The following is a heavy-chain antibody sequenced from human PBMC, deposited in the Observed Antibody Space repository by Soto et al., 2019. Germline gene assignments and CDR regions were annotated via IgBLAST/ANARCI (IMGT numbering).Heavy chain of an antibody. D-gene: IGHD1-20*01. Sequence: EVQLLESGGGLVQPGGSLKLSFAASGFTFNNHAMTWVRQAPGKGLEWVSAMSGGVSTYYADSVKGRFTISRDNSKNALYLQMNNVRLGETAVYYCARDYNGNRNFDYWGQGTLVTVYS. J-gene: IGHJ4*02. CDR3: ARDYNGNRNFDY. V-gene: IGHV3-23*01. CDR2: MSGGVST. CDR1: GFTFNNHA.